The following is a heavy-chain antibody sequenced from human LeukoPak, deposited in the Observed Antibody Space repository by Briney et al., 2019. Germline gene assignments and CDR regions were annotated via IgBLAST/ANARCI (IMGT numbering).Heavy chain of an antibody. D-gene: IGHD6-6*01. J-gene: IGHJ6*03. CDR2: ISGSGGST. V-gene: IGHV3-23*01. CDR1: GFTFSSYA. CDR3: AKALTLPYSSSSIYYYYMDV. Sequence: GGSLRLSCAASGFTFSSYAMSWVRQAPGKGLEWVSAISGSGGSTNYADSVKGRFSISRDNSKNTLYLQMNSLRAEDTAVYYCAKALTLPYSSSSIYYYYMDVWGKGTTVTASS.